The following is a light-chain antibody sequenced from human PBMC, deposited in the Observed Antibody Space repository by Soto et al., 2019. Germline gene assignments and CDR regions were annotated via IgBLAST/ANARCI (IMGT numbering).Light chain of an antibody. CDR1: QSLSSN. CDR3: HQYGNPPRT. J-gene: IGKJ1*01. V-gene: IGKV3-20*01. Sequence: TQSPATLSVSPGERGAVSCRASQSLSSNLAWYQQKPGQAPRLLILGASERVTGIPDRFSGSGSGTDFNLTISRLEPEDFAVYYCHQYGNPPRTFGQGTKVDIK. CDR2: GAS.